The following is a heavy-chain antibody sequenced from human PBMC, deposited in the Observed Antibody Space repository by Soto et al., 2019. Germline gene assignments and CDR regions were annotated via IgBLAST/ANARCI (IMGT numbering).Heavy chain of an antibody. CDR1: GYTFSTYG. J-gene: IGHJ5*02. CDR2: ISVSNGNT. Sequence: ASVKVSCKASGYTFSTYGISWVRQAPGQGLEWLGWISVSNGNTNYAQNLQGRLTMTTDTATSTAYMELRRLRSADTAVYYCARFRSSWFDPSGQGTLVTVSS. CDR3: ARFRSSWFDP. V-gene: IGHV1-18*01. D-gene: IGHD6-6*01.